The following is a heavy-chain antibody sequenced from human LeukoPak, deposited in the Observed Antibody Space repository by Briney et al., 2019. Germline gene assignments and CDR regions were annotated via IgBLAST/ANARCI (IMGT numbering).Heavy chain of an antibody. CDR1: GYSLTVYY. J-gene: IGHJ4*02. Sequence: SMNLSCTASGYSLTVYYIHCVRQAPGQGLECMGWIKPNNGDTKYAQKFEGRHTMTGDTSISTVYRELSRLRSDDTAVYFCARGVLIGDGKFDYWGQGTLVTVSS. CDR2: IKPNNGDT. V-gene: IGHV1-2*02. CDR3: ARGVLIGDGKFDY. D-gene: IGHD4-17*01.